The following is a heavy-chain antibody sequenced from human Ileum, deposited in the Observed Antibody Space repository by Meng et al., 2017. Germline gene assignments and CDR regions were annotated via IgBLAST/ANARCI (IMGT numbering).Heavy chain of an antibody. CDR3: ARVQAGLASFDY. CDR1: GFVFSTYE. J-gene: IGHJ4*02. V-gene: IGHV3-48*03. CDR2: ISNSGHTI. D-gene: IGHD3/OR15-3a*01. Sequence: GGSLRLSCAASGFVFSTYEMVWVRQAPGKGLEWVSYISNSGHTIYYADSVKGRFTISRDNAKSSFYLQMNSLRVEDTAIYYCARVQAGLASFDYWGQGTLVTVSS.